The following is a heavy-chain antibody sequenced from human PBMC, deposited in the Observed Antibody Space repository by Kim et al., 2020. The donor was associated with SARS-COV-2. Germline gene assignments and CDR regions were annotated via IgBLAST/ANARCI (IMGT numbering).Heavy chain of an antibody. D-gene: IGHD3-9*01. Sequence: GGSLRLSCAASGFTFSSYAMHWVRQAPGKGLEWVAVISYDGSNKYYADSVKGRFTISRDNSKNTLYLQMNSLRAEDTAVYYCARPPARYYPLDYWGQGTLVTVSS. CDR3: ARPPARYYPLDY. CDR1: GFTFSSYA. CDR2: ISYDGSNK. J-gene: IGHJ4*02. V-gene: IGHV3-30*04.